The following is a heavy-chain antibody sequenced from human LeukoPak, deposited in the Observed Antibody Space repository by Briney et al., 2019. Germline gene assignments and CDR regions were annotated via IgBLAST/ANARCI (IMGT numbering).Heavy chain of an antibody. CDR2: FIPIPGTA. D-gene: IGHD3-9*01. Sequence: SVKVSCKASGGTFSSNAISWVRQAPGQGLEWMGGFIPIPGTAIYAQKFQGRVTITADESTTTAYMELSSLRSEDTAVYYCAREGMTGHNVDYWGRGTLVTVSS. V-gene: IGHV1-69*13. CDR1: GGTFSSNA. J-gene: IGHJ4*02. CDR3: AREGMTGHNVDY.